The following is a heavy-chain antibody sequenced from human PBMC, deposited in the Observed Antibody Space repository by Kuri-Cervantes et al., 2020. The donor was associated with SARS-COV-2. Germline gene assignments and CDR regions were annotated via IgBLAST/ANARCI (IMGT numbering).Heavy chain of an antibody. CDR1: GFTYGDYA. Sequence: GGSLRLSCTASGFTYGDYAMSWFRQAPGKGLEWVAFIRYDGSNKYYADSVKGRFTISRDNSKNTLYLQMNSLRAEDTAVYYCANLGGGSFDYWGQGTLVTVSS. CDR3: ANLGGGSFDY. CDR2: IRYDGSNK. V-gene: IGHV3-30*02. D-gene: IGHD3-16*01. J-gene: IGHJ4*02.